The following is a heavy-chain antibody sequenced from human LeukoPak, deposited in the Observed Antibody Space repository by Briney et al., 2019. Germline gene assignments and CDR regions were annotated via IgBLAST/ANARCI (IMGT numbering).Heavy chain of an antibody. Sequence: GGSLRLSCVASGFIFSTYGLHWVRQSPGRGLEWVAVIWYDGNQRYYADSVKGRFTISRDDSQNTIYLQMDSLRAEDTAVYYCATSSPRNYFDHWGQGTLVTVSS. CDR1: GFIFSTYG. D-gene: IGHD1-14*01. J-gene: IGHJ4*02. CDR2: IWYDGNQR. CDR3: ATSSPRNYFDH. V-gene: IGHV3-33*01.